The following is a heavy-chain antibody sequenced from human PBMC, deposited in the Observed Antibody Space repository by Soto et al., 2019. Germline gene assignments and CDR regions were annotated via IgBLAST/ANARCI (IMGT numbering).Heavy chain of an antibody. CDR2: MNPKSGNT. V-gene: IGHV1-8*02. CDR3: ARSHGYDLNWFDS. Sequence: QVQLVQSGAEVKKLGASVKVSCKTSGYTFTNYDINWVRQAPGQGLEWMGWMNPKSGNTGYAQNFQDRLTMTRDTSLSTAYMELSSLRYEDTAVYYCARSHGYDLNWFDSWGQGTLVTVSS. J-gene: IGHJ5*01. D-gene: IGHD2-2*01. CDR1: GYTFTNYD.